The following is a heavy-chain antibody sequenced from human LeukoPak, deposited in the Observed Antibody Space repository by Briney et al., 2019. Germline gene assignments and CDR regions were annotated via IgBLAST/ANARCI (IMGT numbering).Heavy chain of an antibody. V-gene: IGHV3-9*01. CDR1: GFTFHNYA. Sequence: GGSLRLSCAASGFTFHNYAMYWVRQPPGKGLEWVSGISWNSGNIDYADSVKGRFTVSRDNTKNSLFLQIDGLRTEDTALYFCAKGHSGYYYRSLFDSWGQGTLVTVSS. J-gene: IGHJ4*02. CDR3: AKGHSGYYYRSLFDS. D-gene: IGHD3-22*01. CDR2: ISWNSGNI.